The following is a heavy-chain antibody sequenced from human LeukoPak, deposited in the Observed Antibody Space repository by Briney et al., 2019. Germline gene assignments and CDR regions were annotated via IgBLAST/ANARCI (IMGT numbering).Heavy chain of an antibody. D-gene: IGHD1-14*01. CDR1: GGSVSSGGFH. V-gene: IGHV4-30-2*01. CDR3: ARRGSKPRYMDV. CDR2: IYHLGTT. Sequence: SETLSLTCNVSGGSVSSGGFHWSWIRQPPGKGLEWIGYIYHLGTTDYNPSLKSRVTISVDTSKNQFSLKLSSVTAADTAVFYCARRGSKPRYMDVWGKGTTVTVSS. J-gene: IGHJ6*03.